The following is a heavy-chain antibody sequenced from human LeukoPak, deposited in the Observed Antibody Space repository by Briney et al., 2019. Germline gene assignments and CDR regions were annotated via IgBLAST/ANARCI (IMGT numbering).Heavy chain of an antibody. CDR1: GYSFTSYW. V-gene: IGHV5-51*01. D-gene: IGHD6-6*01. CDR3: ARHGVSSSGRRYYYYMDV. Sequence: GESLQISCKGSGYSFTSYWIGWVRQMPGKGLEWMGIIYPGDSDTRYSPSFQGQVTISADKSISTAYLQWSSLKASDTAMYYCARHGVSSSGRRYYYYMDVWGKGTTVTVSS. CDR2: IYPGDSDT. J-gene: IGHJ6*03.